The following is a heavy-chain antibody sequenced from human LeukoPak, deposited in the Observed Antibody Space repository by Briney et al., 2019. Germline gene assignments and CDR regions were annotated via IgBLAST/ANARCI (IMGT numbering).Heavy chain of an antibody. J-gene: IGHJ4*02. Sequence: KFQGRVTMTTDTSTSTAYMELRSLRSDDTAVYYCARLRSGGYLELDYWGQGTLVTVSS. V-gene: IGHV1-18*01. D-gene: IGHD1-26*01. CDR3: ARLRSGGYLELDY.